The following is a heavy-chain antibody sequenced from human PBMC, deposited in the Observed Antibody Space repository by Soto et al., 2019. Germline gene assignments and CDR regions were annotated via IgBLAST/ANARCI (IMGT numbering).Heavy chain of an antibody. V-gene: IGHV3-23*01. CDR3: AKATSATCTGSICYSFDY. CDR2: VIGSVNTT. CDR1: GFTFSRYA. D-gene: IGHD2-21*01. J-gene: IGHJ4*02. Sequence: GGSLRLSCVASGFTFSRYAIGWVRQAPGHRLEWVATVIGSVNTTWHADSGKEPLTLSRDSSNNTLSLQMNSLRPEDTALYYCAKATSATCTGSICYSFDYWGQGTLVTVSS.